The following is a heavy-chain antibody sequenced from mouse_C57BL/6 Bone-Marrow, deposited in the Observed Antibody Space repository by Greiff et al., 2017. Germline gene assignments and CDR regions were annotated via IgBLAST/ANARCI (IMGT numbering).Heavy chain of an antibody. V-gene: IGHV1-64*01. CDR2: IHPNSGST. Sequence: QVQLQQPGPELVKPGASVKLSCKASGYTFTSYWMHWVKQRPGQGLEWIGMIHPNSGSTNYNEKFKSKATLTVDKSSSTAYMLLSSLTSEDSAVYYCMGDYDWYFDVWGTGTTVTVSS. CDR3: MGDYDWYFDV. J-gene: IGHJ1*03. D-gene: IGHD2-4*01. CDR1: GYTFTSYW.